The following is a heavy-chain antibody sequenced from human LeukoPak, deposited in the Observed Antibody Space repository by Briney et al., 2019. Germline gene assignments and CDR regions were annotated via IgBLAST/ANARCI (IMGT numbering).Heavy chain of an antibody. D-gene: IGHD2-2*01. CDR3: AKDSAALISSSTSCYDY. V-gene: IGHV3-48*04. CDR2: ITDDSKTM. J-gene: IGHJ4*02. CDR1: GFTFDTYS. Sequence: GGSLRLSCVASGFTFDTYSMNWIRQAPGKGLEWTSYITDDSKTMYYADSVKGRFTISRDNAKNALYLQMNSLRAEDMALYYCAKDSAALISSSTSCYDYWGQGTLVTVSS.